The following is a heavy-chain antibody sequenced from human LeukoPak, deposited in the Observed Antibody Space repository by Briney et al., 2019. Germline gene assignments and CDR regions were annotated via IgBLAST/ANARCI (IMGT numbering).Heavy chain of an antibody. Sequence: GASVKVSCKASGYTFTNYGVIWVRQAPGQGLEWMGWISAYNGNTNYAQNLQGRVTMTTDTSTTTAYMELRSLNSDDTAVYYCARWGRNFDDWFDPWGQGTLVTVFS. V-gene: IGHV1-18*01. D-gene: IGHD3-9*01. CDR2: ISAYNGNT. CDR1: GYTFTNYG. J-gene: IGHJ5*02. CDR3: ARWGRNFDDWFDP.